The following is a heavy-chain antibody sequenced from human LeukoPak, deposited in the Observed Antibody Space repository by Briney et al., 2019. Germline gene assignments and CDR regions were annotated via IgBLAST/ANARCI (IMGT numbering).Heavy chain of an antibody. V-gene: IGHV3-7*03. CDR1: GLAVTNAW. Sequence: PGGSLRLSCAASGLAVTNAWMNWARQAPGKGLEWVASINHNGNVNYYVGSVKGRFTISRDNAKNSLYLQMSNLRVEDTAVYFCARGGGLDVWGQGATVTVSS. CDR2: INHNGNVN. J-gene: IGHJ6*02. CDR3: ARGGGLDV. D-gene: IGHD3-16*01.